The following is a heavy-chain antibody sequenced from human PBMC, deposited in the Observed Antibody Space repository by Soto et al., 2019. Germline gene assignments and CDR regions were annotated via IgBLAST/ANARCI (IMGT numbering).Heavy chain of an antibody. Sequence: QVQLVQSGAEVKKPGASVKVSCKASGYTFTSYGISWVRQAPGQGLEWMGWISAYNGNTNYAQKLQGRVTMTTDTSTSTAYMELRSLRSDDTAVYYCARDTLGFVPYYYYGMDVWGQGTTVTVSS. CDR2: ISAYNGNT. V-gene: IGHV1-18*01. D-gene: IGHD2-2*01. CDR3: ARDTLGFVPYYYYGMDV. CDR1: GYTFTSYG. J-gene: IGHJ6*02.